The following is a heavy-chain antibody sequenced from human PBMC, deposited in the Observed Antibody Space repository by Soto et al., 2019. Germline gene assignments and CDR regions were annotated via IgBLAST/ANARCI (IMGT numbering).Heavy chain of an antibody. J-gene: IGHJ6*02. CDR1: GYSISRGYY. D-gene: IGHD4-17*01. Sequence: PSETLSLTCSVSGYSISRGYYWGLIRQPPGKGLEWIGSIYHSGSTYYNPSLKSRVTISVDTSKNQFSLKLSSVTAADTAVYYCAATVTPDYYGMDVWGQGTTVTVSS. CDR2: IYHSGST. CDR3: AATVTPDYYGMDV. V-gene: IGHV4-38-2*01.